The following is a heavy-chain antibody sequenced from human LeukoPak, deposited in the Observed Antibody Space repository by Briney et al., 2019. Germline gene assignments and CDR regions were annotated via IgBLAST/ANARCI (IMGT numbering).Heavy chain of an antibody. D-gene: IGHD5-24*01. Sequence: SETLSLTCTVSGGSISSSSYYWGWIRQPPGKGLEWIGSIYYSGSTYYNPSLKSRVTISVDTSKNQFSLKLSSVTAADTAVYYCVNGYNYNAVDYWGQGTLVTVSS. CDR3: VNGYNYNAVDY. CDR1: GGSISSSSYY. CDR2: IYYSGST. J-gene: IGHJ4*02. V-gene: IGHV4-39*01.